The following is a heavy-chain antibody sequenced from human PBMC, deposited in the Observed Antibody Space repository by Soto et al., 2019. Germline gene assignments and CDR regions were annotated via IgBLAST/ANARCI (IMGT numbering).Heavy chain of an antibody. CDR1: GFTFSRNW. Sequence: PGGSLRLSCAASGFTFSRNWMHWVRQAPGKGLVWLSRINSDGTTTTYADSVKGRFTISRDNSKNTVYLQINNLRADDTAVYYCATVGTGSYNWFDPPGQGTLVTVSS. CDR3: ATVGTGSYNWFDP. D-gene: IGHD6-13*01. J-gene: IGHJ5*02. CDR2: INSDGTTT. V-gene: IGHV3-74*01.